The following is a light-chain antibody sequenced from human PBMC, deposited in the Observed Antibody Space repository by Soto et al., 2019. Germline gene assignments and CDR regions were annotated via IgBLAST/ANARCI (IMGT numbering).Light chain of an antibody. J-gene: IGKJ1*01. CDR1: QSLLLSNGYNY. CDR3: IQGLQTPPT. Sequence: DIVMTQSPLSLPVTPGEPASISCRSSQSLLLSNGYNYLDWYLQKPGQSPQLLIYLGSNRASGVPDRFSGSGSGTDFTMKISRMEAEDVGVYYCIQGLQTPPTFGQGTKVEIK. CDR2: LGS. V-gene: IGKV2-28*01.